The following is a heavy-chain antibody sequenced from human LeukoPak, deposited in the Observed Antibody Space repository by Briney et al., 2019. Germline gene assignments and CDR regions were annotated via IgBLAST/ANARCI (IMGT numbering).Heavy chain of an antibody. V-gene: IGHV3-23*01. CDR2: ISGSGGGT. Sequence: GGPLRLSCAASGFTFSSYTMTWVRQAPGKGLEWVSAISGSGGGTYYADSVKGRFTISRDNSKNTLYLQMNSLRAEDTAVYYCAKGGTRIAVAGTTMFDYWGQGTLVTVSS. J-gene: IGHJ4*02. D-gene: IGHD6-19*01. CDR3: AKGGTRIAVAGTTMFDY. CDR1: GFTFSSYT.